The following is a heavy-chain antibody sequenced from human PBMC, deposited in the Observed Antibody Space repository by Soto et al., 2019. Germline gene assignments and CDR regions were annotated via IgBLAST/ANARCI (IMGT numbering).Heavy chain of an antibody. CDR2: IIPILGIA. CDR3: ARGYGYPHNWFDP. Sequence: QVQLVQSGAEVKKPGSSVKVSCKASGGTFSSYTISWVRQAPGQGLEWMGRIIPILGIANYAQKFQGRVTITADKSTSTAYMERSSLRSEDTAVYYCARGYGYPHNWFDPWGQGTLVTVSS. CDR1: GGTFSSYT. V-gene: IGHV1-69*02. J-gene: IGHJ5*02. D-gene: IGHD4-17*01.